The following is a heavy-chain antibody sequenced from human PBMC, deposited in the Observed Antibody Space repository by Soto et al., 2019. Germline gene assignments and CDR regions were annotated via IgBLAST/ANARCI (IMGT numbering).Heavy chain of an antibody. CDR3: ALQKHLRNSSSWYPN. D-gene: IGHD6-13*01. CDR2: IYWNDDK. CDR1: GFSLSTSGVG. J-gene: IGHJ4*02. Sequence: GSGPTLVNPTQTLTLTCTFSGFSLSTSGVGVGWIRQPPGKALEWLALIYWNDDKRYSPSLKSRLTITKDTSKNQVVLTMTNMDPVDTATYYCALQKHLRNSSSWYPNWGQGTLVTVSS. V-gene: IGHV2-5*01.